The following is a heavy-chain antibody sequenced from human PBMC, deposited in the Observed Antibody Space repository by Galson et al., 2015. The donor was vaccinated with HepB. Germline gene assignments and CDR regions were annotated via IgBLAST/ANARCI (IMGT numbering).Heavy chain of an antibody. CDR3: ARTRSRGIIGHSYYFDY. J-gene: IGHJ4*02. CDR1: GFTFSSYG. V-gene: IGHV3-30*04. CDR2: ILYDGSNK. Sequence: SLRLSCAASGFTFSSYGMHWVRQAPGKGLEWVAGILYDGSNKQYADSVKGRLTISRDNSKNMLYLQMNSLRGEDTAVYYCARTRSRGIIGHSYYFDYWGQGTLVTV. D-gene: IGHD3-10*01.